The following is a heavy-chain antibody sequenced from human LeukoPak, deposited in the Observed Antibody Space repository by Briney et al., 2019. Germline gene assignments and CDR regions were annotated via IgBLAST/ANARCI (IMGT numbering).Heavy chain of an antibody. D-gene: IGHD1-1*01. V-gene: IGHV3-53*01. CDR2: IYSGGTI. CDR1: GFTVSGNC. J-gene: IGHJ4*02. Sequence: GGSLSLSCAASGFTVSGNCMSWVRQAPGKGLEWVSVIYSGGTIYYADSVKGRFTISRDNLKNTLSLEMNSLRAEDTAVYYCARHRGGPNSAFDYWGQGTLPTVSS. CDR3: ARHRGGPNSAFDY.